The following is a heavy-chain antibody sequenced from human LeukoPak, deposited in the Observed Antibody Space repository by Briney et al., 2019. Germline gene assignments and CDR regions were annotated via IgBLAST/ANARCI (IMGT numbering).Heavy chain of an antibody. CDR3: AREKGGSSGYYSWFDP. CDR1: GGSISNSSYY. Sequence: SETLSLTCTVSGGSISNSSYYWGWIRQPPGKGLEWIGSIYYSGSTYYNPSLKSRVTISVDTSKNQFSLKLSSVTAADTAVYYCAREKGGSSGYYSWFDPWGQGTLVTVSS. V-gene: IGHV4-39*07. J-gene: IGHJ5*02. CDR2: IYYSGST. D-gene: IGHD3-22*01.